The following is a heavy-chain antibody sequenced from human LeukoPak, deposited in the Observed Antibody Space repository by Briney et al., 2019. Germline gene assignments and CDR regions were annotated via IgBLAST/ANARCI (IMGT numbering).Heavy chain of an antibody. Sequence: SETLSLTCTVSGGSISSYYWSWIRQPPGKGLEWIGYIYYSGSTNYNPSLKSRVTISVETSKNQFSLKLSSVTAADTAVYYCARSPRGCSGGSCYDYWGQGTLVTVSS. CDR3: ARSPRGCSGGSCYDY. CDR1: GGSISSYY. CDR2: IYYSGST. V-gene: IGHV4-59*01. D-gene: IGHD2-15*01. J-gene: IGHJ4*02.